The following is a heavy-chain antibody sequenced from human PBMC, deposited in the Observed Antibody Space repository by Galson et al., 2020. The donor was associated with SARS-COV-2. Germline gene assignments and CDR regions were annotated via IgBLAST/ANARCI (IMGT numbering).Heavy chain of an antibody. V-gene: IGHV4-61*02. D-gene: IGHD4-17*01. CDR1: GGSIRSGSYY. Sequence: SETLSLTCTVSGGSIRSGSYYWSWIRQPAGKGLEWIGRIYTSGSTNYNPSLKSRVTISVDTSKNQFSLKLSSVTAADTAVYYCARGRYGDYDYWGQGTLVTVSS. J-gene: IGHJ4*02. CDR2: IYTSGST. CDR3: ARGRYGDYDY.